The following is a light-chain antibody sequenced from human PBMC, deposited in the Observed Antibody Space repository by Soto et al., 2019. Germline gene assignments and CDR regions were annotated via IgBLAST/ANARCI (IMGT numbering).Light chain of an antibody. CDR1: FSDINTYNF. V-gene: IGLV2-14*01. J-gene: IGLJ3*02. CDR3: CIYTGTSWV. Sequence: SALTQPASVSGSPGQSITISCTGTFSDINTYNFVSWFRQHPGKAPKLMIYDVSSRPSGVSDRFSGSKSGKTASLTISGLQADDEADYYCCIYTGTSWVLGGGTKLPVL. CDR2: DVS.